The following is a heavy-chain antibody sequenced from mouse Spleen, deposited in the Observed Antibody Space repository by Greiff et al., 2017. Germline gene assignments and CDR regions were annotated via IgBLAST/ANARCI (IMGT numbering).Heavy chain of an antibody. Sequence: DVMLVESGGGLVQSGRSLRLSCATSGFTFSDFYMEWVRQAPGKGLEWIAATRHKPNDYTTEYNASVMGRFFVSRDTSQSILYLQMNALRAEDTATYYCARNYHDSRNYWYFDVWGAGTTVTVSS. D-gene: IGHD1-1*01. J-gene: IGHJ1*01. CDR3: ARNYHDSRNYWYFDV. CDR2: TRHKPNDYTT. V-gene: IGHV7-1*01. CDR1: GFTFSDFY.